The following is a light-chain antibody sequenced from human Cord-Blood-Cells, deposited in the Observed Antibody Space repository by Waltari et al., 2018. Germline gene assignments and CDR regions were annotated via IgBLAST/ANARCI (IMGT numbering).Light chain of an antibody. J-gene: IGKJ2*01. CDR1: QGHRHSNRYNY. CDR2: LGS. CDR3: MQALQTPLYT. V-gene: IGKV2-28*01. Sequence: IVMTQSPLSLPVTPGEPSSISSSSSQGHRHSNRYNYLDWYLQKPGQSPQLLIDLGSNRASGVPDRFSGSGSGTDFTLKISRVEAEDVGVYYCMQALQTPLYTFGQGTKLEIK.